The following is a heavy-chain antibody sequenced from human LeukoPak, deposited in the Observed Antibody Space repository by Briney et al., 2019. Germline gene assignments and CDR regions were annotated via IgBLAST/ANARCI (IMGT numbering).Heavy chain of an antibody. D-gene: IGHD1-7*01. CDR2: INPNSGGT. V-gene: IGHV1-2*02. CDR3: ARESTLELNWFDP. Sequence: ASVKVSCMASGYTFTSYYMHWVRQAPGQGLEWMGWINPNSGGTNYAQKFQGRVTMTWDTSISTAYMELSRLRSDDTAVYYCARESTLELNWFDPWGQGTLVTVSS. J-gene: IGHJ5*02. CDR1: GYTFTSYY.